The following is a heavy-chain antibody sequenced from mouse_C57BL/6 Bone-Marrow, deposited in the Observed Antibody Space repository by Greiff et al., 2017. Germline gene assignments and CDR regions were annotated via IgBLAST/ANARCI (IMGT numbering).Heavy chain of an antibody. Sequence: QVQLQQSGPGLVQPSQSLSITCTASGFSLTSYGVHWVRQSPGKGLEWLGVIWRGGSTDYNAAFISRLSISKDNSKSQVFFKMNSLHADDTAIYYCTRKGDGSSSFAYWGKGTLVTVSA. D-gene: IGHD1-1*01. CDR1: GFSLTSYG. V-gene: IGHV2-2*01. J-gene: IGHJ3*01. CDR2: IWRGGST. CDR3: TRKGDGSSSFAY.